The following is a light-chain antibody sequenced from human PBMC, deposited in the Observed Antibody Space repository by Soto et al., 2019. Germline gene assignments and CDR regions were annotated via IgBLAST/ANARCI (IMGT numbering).Light chain of an antibody. J-gene: IGKJ3*01. CDR1: PSVTNY. CDR2: GAS. V-gene: IGKV3-20*01. CDR3: QQYGSSPFT. Sequence: EIVLTQFPATLSLSPGERATLSCRASPSVTNYLAWYQQKPGQAPRLLIYGASTRATGIPARFSGSGSGTDFTLTISTLEPEDFAVYDCQQYGSSPFTVGPGTKGDIK.